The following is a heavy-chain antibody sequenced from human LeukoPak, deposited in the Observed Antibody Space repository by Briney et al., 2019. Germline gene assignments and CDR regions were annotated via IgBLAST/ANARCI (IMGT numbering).Heavy chain of an antibody. CDR1: GFTFSSYS. CDR3: ARDGGDDLN. V-gene: IGHV3-48*01. CDR2: ISSSSSTI. J-gene: IGHJ4*02. Sequence: PGGSLRLSCAASGFTFSSYSMNWVRQAPGKGLEWVSYISSSSSTIYYADSVKGRFTISRDNAKNSLYLRMNSLRAEDTAVYYCARDGGDDLNWGQGTLVTVSS. D-gene: IGHD2-21*01.